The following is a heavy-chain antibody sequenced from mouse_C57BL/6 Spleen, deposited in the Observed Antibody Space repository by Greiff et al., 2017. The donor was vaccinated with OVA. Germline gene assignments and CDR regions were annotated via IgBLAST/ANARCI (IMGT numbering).Heavy chain of an antibody. V-gene: IGHV1-64*01. Sequence: QVQLQQPGAELVKPGASVKLSCKASGYTFTSYGMHWVKQRPGQGLEWIGMIHPSSGSTNYNEKFKSKATLTVDKSSSTAYMQLSSLTSEDSAVYYCARHYYGSSPNWYFDVWGTGTTVTVSS. CDR1: GYTFTSYG. D-gene: IGHD1-1*01. J-gene: IGHJ1*03. CDR3: ARHYYGSSPNWYFDV. CDR2: IHPSSGST.